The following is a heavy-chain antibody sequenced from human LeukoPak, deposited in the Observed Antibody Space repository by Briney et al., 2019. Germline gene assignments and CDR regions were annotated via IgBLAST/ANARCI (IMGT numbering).Heavy chain of an antibody. V-gene: IGHV3-23*01. D-gene: IGHD6-13*01. CDR2: ISGNGDST. CDR1: GLSFSSYA. Sequence: GGSLRLSCAASGLSFSSYAMSWVRQAPGKGLEWVSVISGNGDSTHYADAVKGRFTSSRDNSMNTLYLQMNSLRAEDTAAYYCTKSVAGRLDYWGQGSLVTVSS. CDR3: TKSVAGRLDY. J-gene: IGHJ4*02.